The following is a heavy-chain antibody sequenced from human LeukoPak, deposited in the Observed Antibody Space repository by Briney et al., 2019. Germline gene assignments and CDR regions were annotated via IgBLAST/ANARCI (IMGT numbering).Heavy chain of an antibody. J-gene: IGHJ5*02. V-gene: IGHV1-2*02. CDR2: INPNSGGT. CDR3: GRGIQSFDP. CDR1: GFTFTAYH. Sequence: SSVKVSCKASGFTFTAYHMHLVRQAPGQGLEWMGWINPNSGGTNYAQKFQGRVTMTRDTSMSAAYMEISRLTYDDTAVYYCGRGIQSFDPWGQGTLVTVSS.